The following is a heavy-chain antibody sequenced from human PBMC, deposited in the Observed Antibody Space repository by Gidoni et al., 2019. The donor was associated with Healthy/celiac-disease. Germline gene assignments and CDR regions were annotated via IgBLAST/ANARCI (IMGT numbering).Heavy chain of an antibody. CDR2: ISGSGGST. V-gene: IGHV3-23*01. D-gene: IGHD1-26*01. CDR1: GFTFSSYA. CDR3: AKGGYSGSFSYYYYYMDV. J-gene: IGHJ6*03. Sequence: EVQLLESGGGLVQPGGSLRLSCAASGFTFSSYAMSWVRQAPGKGLGWVSAISGSGGSTYYADSVKGRFTISRNNSKNTLYLQMNNLRAEDTAVYYCAKGGYSGSFSYYYYYMDVWGKGTTVTVSS.